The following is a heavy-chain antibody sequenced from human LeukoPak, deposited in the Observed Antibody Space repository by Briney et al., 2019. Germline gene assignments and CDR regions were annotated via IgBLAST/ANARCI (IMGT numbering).Heavy chain of an antibody. V-gene: IGHV1-2*02. J-gene: IGHJ4*02. Sequence: ASVKVSCKASGYTFSGYYMHWVRQAPGQGLEWMGWINPNSGGTNYAQKFQGRVTMTRDTSISTAYMELSRLRSDDTAVYYCARVYGDYVYYDYWGQGTLVTVSS. D-gene: IGHD4-17*01. CDR3: ARVYGDYVYYDY. CDR2: INPNSGGT. CDR1: GYTFSGYY.